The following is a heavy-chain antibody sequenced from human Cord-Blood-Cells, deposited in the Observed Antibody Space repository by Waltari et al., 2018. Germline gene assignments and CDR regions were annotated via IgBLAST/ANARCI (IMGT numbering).Heavy chain of an antibody. V-gene: IGHV3-73*02. CDR2: IRSKANSYAT. CDR1: GFTFSGPA. J-gene: IGHJ3*02. Sequence: EVQLVESGGGLGQPGGSLKLSCAASGFTFSGPAMHWVRQASGKGLEWVGRIRSKANSYATAYAASVKGRFTISRDDSKNTAYLQMNSLKTEDTAVYYCTSTDAFDIWGQGTMVTVSS. CDR3: TSTDAFDI.